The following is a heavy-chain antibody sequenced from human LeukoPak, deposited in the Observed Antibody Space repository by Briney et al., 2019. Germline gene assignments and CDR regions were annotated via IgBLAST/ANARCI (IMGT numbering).Heavy chain of an antibody. CDR3: ARRRRIAAAGQNRYFQH. D-gene: IGHD6-13*01. CDR1: GGSISSSSYY. Sequence: SETLSLTCTVSGGSISSSSYYWGWIRQPPGKGLEWIGSIYYSGSTYYNPSLKSRVTISVDTSKNQFSLKLSSVTAADTAVYYCARRRRIAAAGQNRYFQHWGQGTLVTVSS. CDR2: IYYSGST. V-gene: IGHV4-39*01. J-gene: IGHJ1*01.